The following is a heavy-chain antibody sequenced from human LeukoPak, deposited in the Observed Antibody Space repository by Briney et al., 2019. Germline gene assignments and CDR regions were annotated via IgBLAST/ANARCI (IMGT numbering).Heavy chain of an antibody. CDR1: GYTFTGYY. Sequence: ASVKVSCKASGYTFTGYYMHWVRQAPGQGLEWMGWINPSSGRTNYAQNFQDRVAMTRDTSISTAYMELSSLRSDDTAVYYCARGSSIHVLLYHYYYMDVWGKGTTVTVSS. V-gene: IGHV1-2*02. CDR3: ARGSSIHVLLYHYYYMDV. CDR2: INPSSGRT. D-gene: IGHD2-2*01. J-gene: IGHJ6*03.